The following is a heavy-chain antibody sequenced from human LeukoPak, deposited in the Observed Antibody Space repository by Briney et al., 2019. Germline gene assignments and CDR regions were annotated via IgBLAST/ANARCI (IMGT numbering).Heavy chain of an antibody. Sequence: SETLSLTCTVSGGSISSSNWWGWVRQPPGKGLECIGEIHHSGTTNYNPSLKSRVTISVDTSKNQFSLKLSSVTAADTAVYYCARDRYYYDSSGSHFDYWGQGTLVTVSS. J-gene: IGHJ4*02. CDR2: IHHSGTT. CDR1: GGSISSSNW. V-gene: IGHV4-4*02. D-gene: IGHD3-22*01. CDR3: ARDRYYYDSSGSHFDY.